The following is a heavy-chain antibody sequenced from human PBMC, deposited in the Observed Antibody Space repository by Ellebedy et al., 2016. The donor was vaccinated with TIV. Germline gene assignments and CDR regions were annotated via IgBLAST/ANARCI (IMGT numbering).Heavy chain of an antibody. CDR3: SAAYGRVTPAY. CDR2: IKPGGNEK. CDR1: GFTFNSYW. D-gene: IGHD4-17*01. J-gene: IGHJ4*02. Sequence: GESLKISCAASGFTFNSYWMNWVRQAPGKGLEWVANIKPGGNEKFYVGSVVGRFTISRDNANNSLYLQMDSLRAEDTAVYYCSAAYGRVTPAYWGQGTLVTVSS. V-gene: IGHV3-7*03.